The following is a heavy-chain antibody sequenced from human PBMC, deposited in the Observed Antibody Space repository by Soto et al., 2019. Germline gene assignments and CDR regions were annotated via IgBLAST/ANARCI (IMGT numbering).Heavy chain of an antibody. Sequence: VQLVQSGAEVKKPGASVKVSCQASGYTFTSYGIAWVRQAPGQDLEWMGWISAYNGDTNYAQRLQGRVTMTTDTSTSTVYMELKSLKSDDTAVYYCTRGTLGVFEYWGQGTLVTVSS. CDR2: ISAYNGDT. V-gene: IGHV1-18*04. CDR3: TRGTLGVFEY. J-gene: IGHJ4*02. D-gene: IGHD3-16*01. CDR1: GYTFTSYG.